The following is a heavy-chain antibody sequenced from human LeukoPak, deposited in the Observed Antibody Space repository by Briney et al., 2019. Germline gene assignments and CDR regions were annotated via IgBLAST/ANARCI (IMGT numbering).Heavy chain of an antibody. J-gene: IGHJ6*02. CDR3: ARDDLRTYYGMDV. V-gene: IGHV3-21*01. Sequence: GGSLRLSCAASGFTFRSYNMNWVRQAPGKGLEWVSSILSSGTYIYYAESPKGRFTISRDNAKDSVHLQMNKLRAEDTAVYYCARDDLRTYYGMDVWGQGTTVTVSS. CDR1: GFTFRSYN. CDR2: ILSSGTYI. D-gene: IGHD1-1*01.